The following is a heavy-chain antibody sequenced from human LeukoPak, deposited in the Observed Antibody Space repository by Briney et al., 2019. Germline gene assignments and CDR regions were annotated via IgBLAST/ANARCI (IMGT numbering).Heavy chain of an antibody. V-gene: IGHV1-2*02. J-gene: IGHJ6*02. CDR3: ASPVGDSGSSNYYYGVDV. CDR2: INPNSGGT. CDR1: GYTFTGYY. Sequence: ASVKVSCKASGYTFTGYYMHWVRQAPGQGLEWMGWINPNSGGTNYAQKFQGRVTMTRDTSISTAYMELSRLRSDDTAVYYCASPVGDSGSSNYYYGVDVWGQGTTVTVSS. D-gene: IGHD1-26*01.